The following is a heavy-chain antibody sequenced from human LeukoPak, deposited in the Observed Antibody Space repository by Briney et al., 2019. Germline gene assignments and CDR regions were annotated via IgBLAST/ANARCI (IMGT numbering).Heavy chain of an antibody. CDR1: GGSFSGYY. V-gene: IGHV4-34*01. Sequence: PSETLSLTCAVYGGSFSGYYWSWIRQPPGKGLEWIGEINHSGSTNYNPSLKSRVTISVDTSKNQFSLKLSSVTAADTAVCYCARGFYDFWSGYYGYFDYWGQGTLVTVSS. CDR3: ARGFYDFWSGYYGYFDY. J-gene: IGHJ4*02. CDR2: INHSGST. D-gene: IGHD3-3*01.